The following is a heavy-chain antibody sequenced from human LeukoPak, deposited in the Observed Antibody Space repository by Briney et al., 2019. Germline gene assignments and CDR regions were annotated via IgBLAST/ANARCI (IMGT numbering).Heavy chain of an antibody. J-gene: IGHJ5*02. D-gene: IGHD6-13*01. CDR2: INPNSGST. V-gene: IGHV1-2*02. Sequence: ASVKVSCKASGYTFTGYYMHWVRQAPGQGLEWMGWINPNSGSTNYAQKFQGRVTMTRDTSISTAYMELSRLRSDDTAVYYCARGAFGSTNWFDPWGQGTLVTVSS. CDR3: ARGAFGSTNWFDP. CDR1: GYTFTGYY.